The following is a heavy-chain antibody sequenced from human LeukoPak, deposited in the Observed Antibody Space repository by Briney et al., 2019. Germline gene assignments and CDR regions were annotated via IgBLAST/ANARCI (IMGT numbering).Heavy chain of an antibody. J-gene: IGHJ4*02. V-gene: IGHV4-34*01. Sequence: SETLSLTCAVYGGSFSGYYWSWIRQPPGKGLEWIGEINHSGSTNYNPSLKSRVTISVDTSKNQFSLKLSSVTAADTAVYYCAGTRYYYNSRSYGAPYYFDYWGQGTLVTVSS. CDR1: GGSFSGYY. CDR2: INHSGST. CDR3: AGTRYYYNSRSYGAPYYFDY. D-gene: IGHD3-10*01.